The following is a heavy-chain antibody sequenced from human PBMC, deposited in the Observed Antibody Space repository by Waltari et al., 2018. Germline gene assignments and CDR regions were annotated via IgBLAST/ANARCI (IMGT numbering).Heavy chain of an antibody. J-gene: IGHJ6*02. CDR2: IYYSGST. D-gene: IGHD2-15*01. V-gene: IGHV4-39*07. CDR1: GGSISSSSYY. Sequence: QLQLQESGPGLVKPSETLSLTCTVSGGSISSSSYYWGWIRQPPGKGLEWIGSIYYSGSTYYNPSLKSRVTISVDTSKNQFSLKLSSVTAADTAVYYCARDDIVVVVAAPLGYGMDVWGQGTTVTVSS. CDR3: ARDDIVVVVAAPLGYGMDV.